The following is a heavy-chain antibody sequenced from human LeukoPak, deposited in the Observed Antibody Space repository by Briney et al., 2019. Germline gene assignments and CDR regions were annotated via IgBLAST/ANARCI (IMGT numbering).Heavy chain of an antibody. CDR2: IYSGGST. J-gene: IGHJ4*02. V-gene: IGHV3-66*01. Sequence: PGGSLRLSCAASGFTVTSNYMSWVRQAPGKGLEWVSVIYSGGSTYYADSVKGRFTISRDNSKNTLYLQMNSLRAEDTAVYYCARDTSMAHVFDYWGQGTLIAVSS. D-gene: IGHD5-18*01. CDR1: GFTVTSNY. CDR3: ARDTSMAHVFDY.